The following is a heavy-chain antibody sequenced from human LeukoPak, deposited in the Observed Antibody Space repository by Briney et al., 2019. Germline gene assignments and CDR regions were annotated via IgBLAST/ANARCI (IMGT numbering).Heavy chain of an antibody. V-gene: IGHV4-4*02. CDR1: GASISTSNW. D-gene: IGHD5-12*01. J-gene: IGHJ4*02. CDR2: IYHRGGT. CDR3: ARRGSSGYDYDY. Sequence: SETLSLTCAVSGASISTSNWWSWIRQSPVKGLEWIGEIYHRGGTSYNPYLMSRVTMFVGESKNQFSLKLTSVTAADTAVYYCARRGSSGYDYDYWGQGTLVTVSS.